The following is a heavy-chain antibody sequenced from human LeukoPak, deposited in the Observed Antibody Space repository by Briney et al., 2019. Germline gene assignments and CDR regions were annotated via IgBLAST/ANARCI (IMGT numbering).Heavy chain of an antibody. CDR2: IYTSGST. Sequence: SETLSLTRTVSVGSISRYYWSWIRQPAAKGLEWIGRIYTSGSTNYNPSLKSRVTMSVDTSKNQFSLKLSSVTAADTAVYYCARETGLTYYDFWSGYHYDAFDIWGQGTMVTVSS. CDR3: ARETGLTYYDFWSGYHYDAFDI. D-gene: IGHD3-3*01. V-gene: IGHV4-4*07. J-gene: IGHJ3*02. CDR1: VGSISRYY.